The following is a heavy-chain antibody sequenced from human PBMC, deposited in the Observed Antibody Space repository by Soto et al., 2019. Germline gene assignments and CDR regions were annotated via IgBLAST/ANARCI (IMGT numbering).Heavy chain of an antibody. CDR1: GGTFSSYS. V-gene: IGHV1-69*13. J-gene: IGHJ6*02. CDR2: IIPIFGTA. D-gene: IGHD2-21*02. CDR3: ARDRALCGGDCYSGMDV. Sequence: SVKVSCKASGGTFSSYSISWVRQAPGQGLEWMGGIIPIFGTANYAQKFQGRVTITADESTSTAYMELSSLRSEDTAVYYCARDRALCGGDCYSGMDVWGQGTTVTVSS.